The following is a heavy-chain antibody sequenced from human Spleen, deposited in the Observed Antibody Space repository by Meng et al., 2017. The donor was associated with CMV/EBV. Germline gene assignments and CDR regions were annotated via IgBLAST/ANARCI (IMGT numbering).Heavy chain of an antibody. J-gene: IGHJ4*01. V-gene: IGHV1-18*01. Sequence: YTFTSFPISWVRPAPGQELECLGWVSPYNGNTNYAQKLQGRVTMTTDTSSTTAYMELRSLRSDDTSVYYCARSRLFEIWSCFSYYFDYCG. CDR3: ARSRLFEIWSCFSYYFDY. D-gene: IGHD3-3*01. CDR1: YTFTSFP. CDR2: VSPYNGNT.